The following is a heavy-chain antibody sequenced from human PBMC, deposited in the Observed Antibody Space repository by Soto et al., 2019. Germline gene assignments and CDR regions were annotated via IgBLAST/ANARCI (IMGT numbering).Heavy chain of an antibody. V-gene: IGHV1-24*01. J-gene: IGHJ4*02. CDR1: GYTLTELS. Sequence: ASVKVSCKVSGYTLTELSMHWVRQAPGKGLEWMGGFDPEDGETIYAQKFQGRVTMTEDTSTDTAYMELSSLRSEDTAVYYCATFTRFLEWFRFDYWGQGTLVTASS. CDR2: FDPEDGET. CDR3: ATFTRFLEWFRFDY. D-gene: IGHD3-3*01.